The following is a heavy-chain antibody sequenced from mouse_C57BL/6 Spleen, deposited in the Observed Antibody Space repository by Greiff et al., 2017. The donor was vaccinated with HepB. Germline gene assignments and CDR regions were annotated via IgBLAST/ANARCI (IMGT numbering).Heavy chain of an antibody. CDR2: IDPANGNT. CDR1: GFNIKNTY. CDR3: ALLTTVLAPYYFDY. D-gene: IGHD1-1*01. Sequence: EVQLQQSVAELVRPGASVKLSCTASGFNIKNTYMHWVKQRPEQGLEWIGRIDPANGNTKYDPKFQGKATITADTSSNTAYLQLSSLTSEDTAIYYYALLTTVLAPYYFDYWGQGTTLTVAS. V-gene: IGHV14-3*01. J-gene: IGHJ2*01.